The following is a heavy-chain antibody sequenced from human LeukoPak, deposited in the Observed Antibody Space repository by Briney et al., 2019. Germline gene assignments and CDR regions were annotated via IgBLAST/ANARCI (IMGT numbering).Heavy chain of an antibody. J-gene: IGHJ6*02. V-gene: IGHV3-30-3*01. Sequence: GRSLRLSCAASGFTFSSYAMYWVRQAPGKGLEWVAVISYDGSNKYYADSVKGRFTISRDNSKNTLYLQMNSLRAEDTAVYYCARDLGVIAARNPYYYYYYGMDVWGQGTTVTVSS. CDR2: ISYDGSNK. CDR1: GFTFSSYA. D-gene: IGHD6-6*01. CDR3: ARDLGVIAARNPYYYYYYGMDV.